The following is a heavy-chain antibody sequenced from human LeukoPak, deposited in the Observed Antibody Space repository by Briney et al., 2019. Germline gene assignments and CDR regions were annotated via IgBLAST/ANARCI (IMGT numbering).Heavy chain of an antibody. D-gene: IGHD3-16*01. J-gene: IGHJ4*02. CDR2: IYSSGIT. Sequence: SETLSLTCSVSGGSIRDYYWNWIRQPAGKGLEWIGRIYSSGITDYIPSLKSRLTMSVDTSKNQVSLKLSSVTAADTAVYYCARVGGGREIDYWGQGTLVTVSS. V-gene: IGHV4-4*07. CDR3: ARVGGGREIDY. CDR1: GGSIRDYY.